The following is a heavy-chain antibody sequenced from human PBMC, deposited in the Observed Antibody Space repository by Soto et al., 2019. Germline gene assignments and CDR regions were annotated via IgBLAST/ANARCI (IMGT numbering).Heavy chain of an antibody. V-gene: IGHV3-66*01. J-gene: IGHJ4*02. CDR3: ARDPPKGPRLFDY. CDR2: IYSGGST. CDR1: GFTVSSNY. D-gene: IGHD3-16*01. Sequence: PGGSLRLSCAASGFTVSSNYMSWVRQAPGKGLEWVSVIYSGGSTYYADSVKGRFTISRDNSKNTLYLQMNSLRAEDTAVYYCARDPPKGPRLFDYRGQGTPVTVPS.